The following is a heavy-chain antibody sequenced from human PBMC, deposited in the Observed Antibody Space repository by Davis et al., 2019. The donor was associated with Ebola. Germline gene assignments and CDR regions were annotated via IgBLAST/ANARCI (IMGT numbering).Heavy chain of an antibody. CDR1: GGSISSYY. D-gene: IGHD6-6*01. J-gene: IGHJ5*02. CDR3: ARKPARWENWFDP. CDR2: IYYSGST. Sequence: MPSETLSLTCTVSGGSISSYYWSWIRQPPGKGLEWIGYIYYSGSTNYNPSLKSRVTISEDTSKNQFSLRLNSATAADTAVYYCARKPARWENWFDPWGQGTLVTVSS. V-gene: IGHV4-59*12.